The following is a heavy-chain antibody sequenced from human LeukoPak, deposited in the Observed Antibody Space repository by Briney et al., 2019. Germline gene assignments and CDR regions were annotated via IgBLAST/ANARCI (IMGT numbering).Heavy chain of an antibody. Sequence: SETLSLTCTVSGVSISSYYWSWIRQPPGKGLEWIGYIYYSGSNNYNPSLMSRVTISVDTSKNQFSLKLSSVTAADTAVYYCARDTTHYYYYMDVWGKGTTVTVSS. CDR1: GVSISSYY. V-gene: IGHV4-59*01. J-gene: IGHJ6*03. CDR2: IYYSGSN. CDR3: ARDTTHYYYYMDV. D-gene: IGHD4-17*01.